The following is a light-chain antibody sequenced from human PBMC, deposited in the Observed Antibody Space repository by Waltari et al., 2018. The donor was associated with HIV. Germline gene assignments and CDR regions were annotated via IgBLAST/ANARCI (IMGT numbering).Light chain of an antibody. V-gene: IGKV1-5*03. CDR3: QQYNSYRYT. J-gene: IGKJ2*01. Sequence: DIQMTQSPSTLSASVGDTVTITCRASQSINNWLAWYQQKPGKAPKFLIYKASNLENGVPSRFSGSGSGTEFTLTINSLQPDDFATYYCQQYNSYRYTFGQGTKLEMK. CDR2: KAS. CDR1: QSINNW.